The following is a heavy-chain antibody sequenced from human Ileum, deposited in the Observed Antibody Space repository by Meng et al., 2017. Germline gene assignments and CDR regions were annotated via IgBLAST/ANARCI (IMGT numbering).Heavy chain of an antibody. CDR2: FDPEDGET. D-gene: IGHD3-10*01. J-gene: IGHJ5*02. Sequence: ASVKVSCKVSGYTLTELSMHWVRQAPGKGLEWMGCFDPEDGETIYAQKFQGRVTMTEDTSTDTAYMELSSLRSEDTAVYYCAVGGAGSYRHNWFDPWGQGTLVTVSS. CDR1: GYTLTELS. CDR3: AVGGAGSYRHNWFDP. V-gene: IGHV1-24*01.